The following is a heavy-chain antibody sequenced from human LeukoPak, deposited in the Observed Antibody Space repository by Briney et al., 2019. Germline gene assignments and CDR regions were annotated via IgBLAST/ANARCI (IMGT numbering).Heavy chain of an antibody. CDR1: GYTFTSYG. J-gene: IGHJ5*02. V-gene: IGHV1-18*01. D-gene: IGHD4-11*01. CDR2: ISAYNGNT. CDR3: ARDGPAGHSNYGWFDP. Sequence: ASVKVSCKASGYTFTSYGISWVRQAPGQGLEWMGWISAYNGNTNYAQKLQGRVTMTTDTSTSTAYMELRSLRSDDTAVYYCARDGPAGHSNYGWFDPWGQGTLVTVSS.